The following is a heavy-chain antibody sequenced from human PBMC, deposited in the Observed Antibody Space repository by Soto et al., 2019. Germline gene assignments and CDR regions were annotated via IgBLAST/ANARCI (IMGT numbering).Heavy chain of an antibody. Sequence: EVHLVESGGGLVQPGGSLRLSCAASGFTFSNYWLTWVRQAPGKGLERVANINEDGSEKKYVDSVKGRFTISRDNANSLVYLQMSSLRAEDTAVYYCARDDNPYASEIYYDALDIWGQGTMVTVSS. J-gene: IGHJ3*02. CDR1: GFTFSNYW. D-gene: IGHD2-2*01. CDR3: ARDDNPYASEIYYDALDI. V-gene: IGHV3-7*01. CDR2: INEDGSEK.